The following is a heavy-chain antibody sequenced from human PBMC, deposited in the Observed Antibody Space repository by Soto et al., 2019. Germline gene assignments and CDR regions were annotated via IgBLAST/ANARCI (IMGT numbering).Heavy chain of an antibody. V-gene: IGHV3-23*01. Sequence: GGSLRLSCAASGFTFSSYAMSWVRQAPGKGLEWVSGNTGSGVMTYYGDSVRGRFTISRDNSKNTLYLQMNSLRAEDTAVYYCAKDYYDSSGSRYFYALAVWGQGTTVTVSS. J-gene: IGHJ6*02. CDR3: AKDYYDSSGSRYFYALAV. CDR2: NTGSGVMT. CDR1: GFTFSSYA. D-gene: IGHD3-22*01.